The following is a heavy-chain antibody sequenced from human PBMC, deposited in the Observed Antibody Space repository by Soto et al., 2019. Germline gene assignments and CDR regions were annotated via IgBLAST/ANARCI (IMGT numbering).Heavy chain of an antibody. V-gene: IGHV3-7*03. Sequence: GGSLRLSCAASGFSFSNYWMSWVRQAPGKGLEWVANIKQDGSQKYYVDSVKGRFTISRHNAKNSVYLQINSLRAEDTAVYYCARIGYSSSSLDYWGQGTLVTVSS. CDR2: IKQDGSQK. D-gene: IGHD6-13*01. J-gene: IGHJ4*02. CDR1: GFSFSNYW. CDR3: ARIGYSSSSLDY.